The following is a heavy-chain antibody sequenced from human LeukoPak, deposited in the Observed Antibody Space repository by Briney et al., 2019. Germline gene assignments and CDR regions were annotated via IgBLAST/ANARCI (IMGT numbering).Heavy chain of an antibody. V-gene: IGHV3-66*01. J-gene: IGHJ1*01. CDR1: GFTVSSNY. D-gene: IGHD3-10*01. CDR3: ARDFTVRGVIPAEYFQH. CDR2: IYSGGST. Sequence: GGSLRLSCAASGFTVSSNYMSWVRQAPGKGLEWVSVIYSGGSTYYADSVKGRFTISRDNSKNTLYLQMNSLRAEDTAEYYCARDFTVRGVIPAEYFQHWGQGTLVTVSS.